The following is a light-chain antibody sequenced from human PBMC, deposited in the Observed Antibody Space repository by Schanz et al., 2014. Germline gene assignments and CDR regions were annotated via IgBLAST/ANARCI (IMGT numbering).Light chain of an antibody. CDR3: SSFTSSSTRM. CDR2: DVH. J-gene: IGLJ3*02. Sequence: QSALTQPASVSGSPGQSITIFCTGTSSDIGAHNYVSWYQQHPGKAPKLIVYDVHDRPSGVSLRFSGSKSGNTASLTIFGLQAEDEAEYYCSSFTSSSTRMFGGGTKLTVL. V-gene: IGLV2-14*03. CDR1: SSDIGAHNY.